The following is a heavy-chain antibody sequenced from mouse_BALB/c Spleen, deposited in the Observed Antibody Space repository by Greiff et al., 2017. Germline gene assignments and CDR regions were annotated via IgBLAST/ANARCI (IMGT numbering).Heavy chain of an antibody. D-gene: IGHD4-1*01. CDR1: GFTFSSYA. CDR3: ARRVTGTYYFDY. CDR2: ISSGGSYT. Sequence: EVHLVESGGGLVKPGGSLKLSCAASGFTFSSYAMSWVRQTPEKRLEWVATISSGGSYTYYPDSVKGRFTISRDNAKNTLYLQMSSLRSEDTAMYYCARRVTGTYYFDYWGQGTTLTVSS. J-gene: IGHJ2*01. V-gene: IGHV5-9-3*01.